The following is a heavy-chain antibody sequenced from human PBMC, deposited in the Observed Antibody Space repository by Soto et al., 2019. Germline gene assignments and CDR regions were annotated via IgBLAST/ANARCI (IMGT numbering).Heavy chain of an antibody. D-gene: IGHD3-16*01. CDR1: GFSLSTSGVG. J-gene: IGHJ4*02. CDR2: IYWDDDK. Sequence: QITLKESGPPLVKPTQTLTLTCTFSGFSLSTSGVGVAWIRQPPGKALEWLALIYWDDDKRYSPSLKSRLTHRKDTSKNRDVLTITNMAPVDTATSYRAHTWGGYFDFWGQGTLVTVSS. V-gene: IGHV2-5*02. CDR3: AHTWGGYFDF.